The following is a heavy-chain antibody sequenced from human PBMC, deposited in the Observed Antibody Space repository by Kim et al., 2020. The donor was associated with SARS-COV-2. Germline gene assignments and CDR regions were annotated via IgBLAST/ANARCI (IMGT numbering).Heavy chain of an antibody. Sequence: SETLSLTCAVYGGSFSGYYWSWIRQPPGKGLEWIGEINHSGSTNYNPSHKSRVTISVDTSKNQFSLKLTSVTAADTAVYYCARRLSYPSGSGSHYCDLWGRGTLVTVSS. V-gene: IGHV4-34*01. CDR1: GGSFSGYY. J-gene: IGHJ4*02. D-gene: IGHD3-10*01. CDR3: ARRLSYPSGSGSHYCDL. CDR2: INHSGST.